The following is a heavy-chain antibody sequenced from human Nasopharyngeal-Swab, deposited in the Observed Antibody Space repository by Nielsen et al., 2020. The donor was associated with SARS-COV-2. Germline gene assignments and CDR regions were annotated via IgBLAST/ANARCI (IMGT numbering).Heavy chain of an antibody. J-gene: IGHJ6*02. CDR2: LYSGGVT. CDR3: ARDRNPVLAGHSYFGMDV. CDR1: GFSVGSNY. V-gene: IGHV3-53*01. Sequence: GGSLRLSCAPSGFSVGSNYVSWVRQAPGKGLEWVSILYSGGVTFYADSVEGRFSISRDNSKNTIYLQMNNLRAEDTAVYYCARDRNPVLAGHSYFGMDVWGQGTMVTVSS.